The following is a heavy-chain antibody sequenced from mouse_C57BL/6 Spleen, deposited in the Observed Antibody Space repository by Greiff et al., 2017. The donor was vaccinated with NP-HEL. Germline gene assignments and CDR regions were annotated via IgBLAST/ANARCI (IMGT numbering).Heavy chain of an antibody. Sequence: QVQLQQPGAELVMPGASVKLSCKASGYTFTSYWMHWVKQRPGQGLEWIGEIDPSDSYTNYNQKFKGKSTLTVDKSSSTAYMQLSSLTSEDSAVYYCARRGGNYNYFDYWGQGTTLTVSS. D-gene: IGHD2-1*01. J-gene: IGHJ2*01. V-gene: IGHV1-69*01. CDR3: ARRGGNYNYFDY. CDR2: IDPSDSYT. CDR1: GYTFTSYW.